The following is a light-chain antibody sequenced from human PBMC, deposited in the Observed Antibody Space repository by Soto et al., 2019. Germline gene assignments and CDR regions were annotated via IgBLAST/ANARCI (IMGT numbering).Light chain of an antibody. V-gene: IGLV2-14*01. CDR2: DVS. Sequence: QSALTQPASVCGSPEQSTTISCNGTSSDIGGYNYVSWYQQLPGEAPKLIIYDVSDRPSGVSTRFSGSKSGNTASLTISGLQAEDEGDYYCSSFTSRHTYVFGTGTKLTVL. J-gene: IGLJ1*01. CDR1: SSDIGGYNY. CDR3: SSFTSRHTYV.